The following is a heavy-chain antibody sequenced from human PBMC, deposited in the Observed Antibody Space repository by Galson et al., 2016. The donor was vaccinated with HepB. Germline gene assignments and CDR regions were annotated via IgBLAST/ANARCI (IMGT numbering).Heavy chain of an antibody. D-gene: IGHD1-7*01. J-gene: IGHJ6*02. V-gene: IGHV1-69*13. CDR2: IIPIFDAT. CDR3: ARAPLTGTYPDHYYYGVDV. CDR1: GGTFRNYA. Sequence: SVKVSCKASGGTFRNYAISWVRQAPGQGLEWMGGIIPIFDATNYAQKFQGRVTMTADESTSTAYMELRSLRSEDTAVYFCARAPLTGTYPDHYYYGVDVWGQGTTVTVSS.